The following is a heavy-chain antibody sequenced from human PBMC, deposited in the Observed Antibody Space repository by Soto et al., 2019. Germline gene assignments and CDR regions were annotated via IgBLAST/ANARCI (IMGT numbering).Heavy chain of an antibody. CDR1: GGSISSYY. CDR2: IYYSGST. V-gene: IGHV4-59*01. J-gene: IGHJ4*02. CDR3: ARPTYNSGSPFDY. D-gene: IGHD1-20*01. Sequence: ASETLSLICTVSGGSISSYYWSWIRQPPGKGLEWIGYIYYSGSTNYNPSLKSRVTISVDTSKNQFSLKLSSVTAADTAVYYCARPTYNSGSPFDYWGQGTLVTVSS.